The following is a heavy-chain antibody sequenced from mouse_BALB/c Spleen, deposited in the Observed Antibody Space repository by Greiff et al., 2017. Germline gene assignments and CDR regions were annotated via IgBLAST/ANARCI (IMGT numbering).Heavy chain of an antibody. CDR2: ISSGGSYT. Sequence: EVQGVESGGGLVKPGGSLKLSCAASGFTFSSYAMSWVRQSPEKRLEWVAEISSGGSYTYYPDTVTGRFTISRDNAKNTLYLEMSSLRTEDTAMYYCARDQDGSNAYYAMDYWGQGTSVTVSS. CDR1: GFTFSSYA. CDR3: ARDQDGSNAYYAMDY. V-gene: IGHV5-9-4*01. D-gene: IGHD2-3*01. J-gene: IGHJ4*01.